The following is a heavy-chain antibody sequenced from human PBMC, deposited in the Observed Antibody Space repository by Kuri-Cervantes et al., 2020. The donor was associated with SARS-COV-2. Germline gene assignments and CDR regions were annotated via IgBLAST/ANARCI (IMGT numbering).Heavy chain of an antibody. D-gene: IGHD6-13*01. CDR3: ARGAEGSPFDY. J-gene: IGHJ4*02. Sequence: GSLRLSCTVSGGSISSYYWSWIRQPAGKGLEWIGRIYTSGSTNYNPSLKSRVTMSVDTSKNQFSLKLSSVIAADTAVYYCARGAEGSPFDYWGQGTLVTVSS. CDR1: GGSISSYY. CDR2: IYTSGST. V-gene: IGHV4-4*07.